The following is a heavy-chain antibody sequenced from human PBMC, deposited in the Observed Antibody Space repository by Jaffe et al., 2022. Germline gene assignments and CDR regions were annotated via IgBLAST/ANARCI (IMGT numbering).Heavy chain of an antibody. V-gene: IGHV3-48*03. CDR3: ARDSIHDYGDYLVY. D-gene: IGHD4-17*01. Sequence: EVQLVESGGGLVQPGGSLRLSCAASGFTFSSYEMNWVRQAPGKGLEWVSYISSSGSTIYYADSVKGRFTISRDNAKNSLYLQMNSLRAEDTAVYYCARDSIHDYGDYLVYWGQGTLVTVSS. CDR1: GFTFSSYE. J-gene: IGHJ4*02. CDR2: ISSSGSTI.